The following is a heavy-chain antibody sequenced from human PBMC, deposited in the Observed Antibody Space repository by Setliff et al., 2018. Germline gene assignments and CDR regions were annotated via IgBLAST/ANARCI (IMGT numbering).Heavy chain of an antibody. CDR1: GYTFSNYG. D-gene: IGHD3-22*01. V-gene: IGHV1-18*01. CDR2: ISPYTGNT. J-gene: IGHJ4*02. Sequence: ASVKVSCKASGYTFSNYGISWVRQAPGQGLEWLGWISPYTGNTFYAPQFLGRVTMTTDTSTSTAYMELRSLRPDDTAVYYCARINFYVSSGYYYASDNWGQGTLVTVSS. CDR3: ARINFYVSSGYYYASDN.